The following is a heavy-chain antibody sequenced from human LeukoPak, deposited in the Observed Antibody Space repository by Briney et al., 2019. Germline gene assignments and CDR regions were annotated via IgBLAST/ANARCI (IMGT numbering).Heavy chain of an antibody. CDR1: GFTFSSYG. D-gene: IGHD1-26*01. CDR2: ISYDGSNK. CDR3: AKGPLVGAPFDY. J-gene: IGHJ4*02. Sequence: GGSLRLSCAASGFTFSSYGMHWVRQAPGKGLEWVAVISYDGSNKYYADSVKGRFTISRDNSKNTLYLQMNSLGAEDTAVYYCAKGPLVGAPFDYWGQGTLVTVSS. V-gene: IGHV3-30*18.